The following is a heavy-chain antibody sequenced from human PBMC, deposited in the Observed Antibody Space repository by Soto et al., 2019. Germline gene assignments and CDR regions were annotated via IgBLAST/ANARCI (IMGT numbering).Heavy chain of an antibody. CDR1: GFTFSSYA. J-gene: IGHJ4*02. CDR2: ISVSGGST. Sequence: GGSLRLSCAASGFTFSSYAMSWVRQAPGKGLEWVSAISVSGGSTYYADSVKGRFTISRDNSKNTLYLQMNSLRAEDTAVYYCAKDFSSSWIDTYDYWGQGTLVTVSS. CDR3: AKDFSSSWIDTYDY. D-gene: IGHD6-13*01. V-gene: IGHV3-23*01.